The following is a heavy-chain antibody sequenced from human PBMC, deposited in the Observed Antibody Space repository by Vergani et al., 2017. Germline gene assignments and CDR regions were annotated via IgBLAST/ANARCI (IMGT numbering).Heavy chain of an antibody. CDR3: ARENYDFWSYNWFDP. CDR2: ISSSSSYI. D-gene: IGHD3-3*01. V-gene: IGHV3-21*01. Sequence: EVQLVESGGGLVKPGGSLRLSCAASGFTFSSYSMNWVRQAPGKGLEWVSSISSSSSYIYYADSVKGRFTISRDNAKNTLYLQMNSLRAEDTAVYYCARENYDFWSYNWFDPWGQGTLVTVSS. J-gene: IGHJ5*02. CDR1: GFTFSSYS.